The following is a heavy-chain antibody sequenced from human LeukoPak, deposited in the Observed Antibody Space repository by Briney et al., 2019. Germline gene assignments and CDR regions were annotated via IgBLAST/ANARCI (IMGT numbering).Heavy chain of an antibody. CDR2: IYYSGST. CDR3: ARAEGEQLLNIDY. CDR1: GGSISSGDYY. Sequence: SETLSLTCTVSGGSISSGDYYWSWIRQPPGKGLEWIGYIYYSGSTYYNPSLKSRVTISVDTSKNQFSLKLSSVTAADTAVYYCARAEGEQLLNIDYWGQGTLVTVSS. D-gene: IGHD6-6*01. V-gene: IGHV4-30-4*08. J-gene: IGHJ4*02.